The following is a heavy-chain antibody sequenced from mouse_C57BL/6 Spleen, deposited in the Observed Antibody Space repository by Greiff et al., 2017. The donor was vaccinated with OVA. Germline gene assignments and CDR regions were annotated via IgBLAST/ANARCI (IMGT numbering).Heavy chain of an antibody. D-gene: IGHD1-1*01. V-gene: IGHV1-77*01. CDR3: ARSVGYYGSSLYYAMDY. J-gene: IGHJ4*01. Sequence: VKLQESGAELVKPGASVKISCKASGYTFTDYYINWVKQRPGQGLEWIGKIGPGSGSTYYNEKFKGKATLTADKSSSTAYMQLSSLTSEDSAVYFCARSVGYYGSSLYYAMDYWGQGTSVTVAS. CDR1: GYTFTDYY. CDR2: IGPGSGST.